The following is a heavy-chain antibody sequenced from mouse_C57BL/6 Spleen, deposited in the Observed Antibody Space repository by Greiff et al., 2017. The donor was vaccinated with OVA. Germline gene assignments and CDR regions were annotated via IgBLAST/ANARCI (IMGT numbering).Heavy chain of an antibody. CDR2: IYPGSGST. CDR1: GYTFTSYW. Sequence: QVQLQQPGAELVKPGASVKMSCKASGYTFTSYWITWVKQRPGQGLEWIGDIYPGSGSTNYNEKFKSKATLTVDTSSSTAYMQLSSLTSEDSAVYYCARDLDSSGDGLAYWGQGTLVTVSA. V-gene: IGHV1-55*01. D-gene: IGHD3-2*02. J-gene: IGHJ3*01. CDR3: ARDLDSSGDGLAY.